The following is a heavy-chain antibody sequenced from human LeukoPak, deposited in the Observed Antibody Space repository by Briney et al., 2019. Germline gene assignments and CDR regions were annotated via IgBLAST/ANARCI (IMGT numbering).Heavy chain of an antibody. CDR2: IKSKTDGGTT. D-gene: IGHD3-10*01. V-gene: IGHV3-15*01. CDR1: GFTFSNAW. J-gene: IGHJ4*02. Sequence: PGGSLRLSCAASGFTFSNAWMSWVRQAPGKGLEWVGRIKSKTDGGTTDYAAPVKGRFTISRDDSKNTLYLQMNSLKTEDTAVYYCARHLPYGSGSDLDYWGQGTLVTVSS. CDR3: ARHLPYGSGSDLDY.